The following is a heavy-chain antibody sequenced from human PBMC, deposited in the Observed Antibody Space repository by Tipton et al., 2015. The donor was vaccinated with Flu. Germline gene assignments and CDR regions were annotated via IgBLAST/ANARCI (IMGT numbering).Heavy chain of an antibody. D-gene: IGHD1-26*01. CDR2: IRSDETTE. Sequence: GSLRLSCEVSGFSFSNYEMHWVRQAPGKGLEWVAHIRSDETTEYADSVKGRFTISRDNSKDMLYLQMNSLRAEDTAVFYCAKSGGFDSWNQGALVIVSS. CDR3: AKSGGFDS. J-gene: IGHJ4*02. CDR1: GFSFSNYE. V-gene: IGHV3-30*02.